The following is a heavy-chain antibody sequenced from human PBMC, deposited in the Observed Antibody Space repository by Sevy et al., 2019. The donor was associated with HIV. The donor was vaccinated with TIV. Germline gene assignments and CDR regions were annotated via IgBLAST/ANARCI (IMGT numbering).Heavy chain of an antibody. Sequence: ASVKVSCKVSGYTLTELSMHWVRQAPGKGLEWMGGFDPEDGETIYAQKFQGRVTMTEDTSTDTAYMELSSLRSEDTAVYYCVTMEYFYDSSAYLSGDYWGQGTLVTVSS. CDR2: FDPEDGET. J-gene: IGHJ4*02. V-gene: IGHV1-24*01. CDR1: GYTLTELS. D-gene: IGHD3-22*01. CDR3: VTMEYFYDSSAYLSGDY.